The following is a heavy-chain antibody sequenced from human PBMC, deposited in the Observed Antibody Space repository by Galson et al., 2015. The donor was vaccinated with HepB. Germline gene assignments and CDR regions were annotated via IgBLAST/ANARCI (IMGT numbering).Heavy chain of an antibody. V-gene: IGHV1-2*02. CDR1: GSTFSDYY. CDR2: IYIKTGGT. Sequence: SVKVSCKAPGSTFSDYYVHWVRQAPGQGLEWMGWIYIKTGGTKYTQNFQGRVTMTRDTSVSTTYMELSRLRSDDTAVYYCASIRGSTETYIDYWGQGTLVTVSS. CDR3: ASIRGSTETYIDY. D-gene: IGHD1-1*01. J-gene: IGHJ4*02.